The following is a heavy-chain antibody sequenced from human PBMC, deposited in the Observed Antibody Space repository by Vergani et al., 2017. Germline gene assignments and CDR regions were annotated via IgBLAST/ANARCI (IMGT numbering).Heavy chain of an antibody. D-gene: IGHD6-19*01. CDR3: AAYSSGWTGEGTADY. CDR2: IYYSGST. V-gene: IGHV4-61*10. CDR1: GGSVSSGSYY. Sequence: QVQLQESGPGLVKPSETLSLTCTVSGGSVSSGSYYWSWIRQPAGKGLEWIGYIYYSGSTNYNPALKSRGTISVDTSKNQFSLKLSSVTAADTAVYYCAAYSSGWTGEGTADYWGQGTLVTVSS. J-gene: IGHJ4*02.